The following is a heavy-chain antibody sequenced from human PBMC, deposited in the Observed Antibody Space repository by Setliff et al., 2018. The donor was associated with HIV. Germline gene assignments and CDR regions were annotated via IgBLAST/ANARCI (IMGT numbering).Heavy chain of an antibody. CDR1: GDSLSSATYY. V-gene: IGHV4-39*01. CDR2: IYYSGST. CDR3: ARQRSYYYYYMDV. Sequence: SETLSLTCSVSGDSLSSATYYWGWIRQPPGKGLEWIGSIYYSGSTYYNSSLKSRVTISVDTSKNQFSLKLSSVTAADTAVYYCARQRSYYYYYMDVWGKGTTVTVSS. J-gene: IGHJ6*03.